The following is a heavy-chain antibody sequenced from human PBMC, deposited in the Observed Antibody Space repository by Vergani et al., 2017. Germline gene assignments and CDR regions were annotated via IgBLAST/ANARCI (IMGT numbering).Heavy chain of an antibody. Sequence: EVQLLESGGGLVQPGGSLRLSCAASGFTFSSYAMSWVRQAPGKGLEWVSAISGSGGSTYYADSVKGRFTISRDNSKNTLYLQMNSLRAEDTAVYYCARGLTIFGVALRYGMDVWGQGTTVTVSS. CDR1: GFTFSSYA. V-gene: IGHV3-23*01. J-gene: IGHJ6*02. D-gene: IGHD3-3*01. CDR2: ISGSGGST. CDR3: ARGLTIFGVALRYGMDV.